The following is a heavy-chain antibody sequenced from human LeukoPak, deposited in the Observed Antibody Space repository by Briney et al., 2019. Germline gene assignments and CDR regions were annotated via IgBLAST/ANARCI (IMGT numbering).Heavy chain of an antibody. J-gene: IGHJ6*03. CDR1: GGSISSYY. D-gene: IGHD2-2*01. CDR2: IYYSEST. V-gene: IGHV4-59*01. Sequence: SETLSLTCTVSGGSISSYYWSWIRQPPGKGLEWIGYIYYSESTNYNPSLKSRVTISVDTSKNQFSLKLSSVTAADTAVYYCANTVVVPDYYYMDVWGKGTTVTVSS. CDR3: ANTVVVPDYYYMDV.